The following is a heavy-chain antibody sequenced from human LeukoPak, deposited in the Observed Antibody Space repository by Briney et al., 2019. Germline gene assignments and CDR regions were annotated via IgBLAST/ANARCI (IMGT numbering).Heavy chain of an antibody. CDR3: ARKGLLWFGELPFFDY. CDR2: INHSGST. V-gene: IGHV4-34*01. CDR1: GGSFSGYY. J-gene: IGHJ4*02. D-gene: IGHD3-10*01. Sequence: SETLSLTCAVYGGSFSGYYWSWIRQPPGKGLEWIGEINHSGSTNYNPSLKSRVTISVDTSKNQFSLKLSSVTAADTAGYYCARKGLLWFGELPFFDYWGQGTLVTVSS.